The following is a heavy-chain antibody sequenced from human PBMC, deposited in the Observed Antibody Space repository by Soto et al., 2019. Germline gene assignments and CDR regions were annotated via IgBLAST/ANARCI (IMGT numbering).Heavy chain of an antibody. CDR3: ARDLVDIVLVPAAGPTYYYYYGMDV. CDR1: GFTFSSYS. Sequence: EVQLVESGGGLVKPGGSLRLSCAASGFTFSSYSMNWVRQAPGKGLEWFSSISRSSSYIYYADSVKGRFTISRDNAKNSLYLQMNSLRAEDTAVYYCARDLVDIVLVPAAGPTYYYYYGMDVWGQGTTVTVSS. CDR2: ISRSSSYI. V-gene: IGHV3-21*01. J-gene: IGHJ6*02. D-gene: IGHD2-2*01.